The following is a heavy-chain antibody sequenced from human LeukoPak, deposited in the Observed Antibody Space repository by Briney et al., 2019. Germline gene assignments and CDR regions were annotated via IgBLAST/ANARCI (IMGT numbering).Heavy chain of an antibody. D-gene: IGHD6-13*01. J-gene: IGHJ4*02. CDR3: AKDLSRYPLNYFDY. V-gene: IGHV3-23*01. CDR1: GFTVSSNY. CDR2: ISGSGSST. Sequence: GGSLRLSCAASGFTVSSNYVSWVRQAPGKGLEWVSAISGSGSSTYYADSVKGRFTISRDNSKNTLYLQMNSLRAEDTAVYYCAKDLSRYPLNYFDYWGQGILVTVSS.